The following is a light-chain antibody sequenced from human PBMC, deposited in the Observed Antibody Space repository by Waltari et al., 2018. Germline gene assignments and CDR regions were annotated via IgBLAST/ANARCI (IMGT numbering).Light chain of an antibody. CDR2: RNN. CDR1: SSNIGSNY. Sequence: QSVLTQPPSASGTPGQRVTISCSGSSSNIGSNYLSWYQQLPGAAPKLLIDRNNQRPSGVPDRFSGSKSGTSASLAISGLRSEDEADYYCAAWDDSLSGRVFGGGTKLTVL. J-gene: IGLJ3*02. V-gene: IGLV1-47*01. CDR3: AAWDDSLSGRV.